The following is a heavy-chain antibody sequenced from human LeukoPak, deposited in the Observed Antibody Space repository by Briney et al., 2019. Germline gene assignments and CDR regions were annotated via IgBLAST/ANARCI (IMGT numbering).Heavy chain of an antibody. CDR2: IWYDGSNK. J-gene: IGHJ4*02. Sequence: GGSLRLSCSASGFPFSSYAMHWVRQAPGKGLEWVAVIWYDGSNKYYADSVRGRFTISRDNSKNTLYLQMISLRAEDTAVYYCAKDRDRGREYFDYWGQGTLVTVSS. D-gene: IGHD3-10*01. V-gene: IGHV3-33*06. CDR1: GFPFSSYA. CDR3: AKDRDRGREYFDY.